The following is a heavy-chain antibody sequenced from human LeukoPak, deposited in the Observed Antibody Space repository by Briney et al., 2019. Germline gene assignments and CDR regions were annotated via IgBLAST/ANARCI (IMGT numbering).Heavy chain of an antibody. J-gene: IGHJ5*02. CDR1: GGSFSGYY. CDR2: INHSGST. V-gene: IGHV4-34*01. Sequence: PSEPLSLTCAVYGGSFSGYYWSWIRQPPGKGLEWIGEINHSGSTNYNPSLKSRVTISVDTSKNQFSLKLSSVTAADTAVYYCARVGYSSSWYIGHWFDPWGQGTLVTVSS. CDR3: ARVGYSSSWYIGHWFDP. D-gene: IGHD6-13*01.